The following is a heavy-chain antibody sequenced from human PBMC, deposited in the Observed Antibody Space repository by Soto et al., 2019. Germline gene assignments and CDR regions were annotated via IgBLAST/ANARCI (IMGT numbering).Heavy chain of an antibody. V-gene: IGHV1-18*01. D-gene: IGHD2-2*01. J-gene: IGHJ6*02. Sequence: GASVKVSCKTSGYTFTRNGISWVRQAPGQGLEWMGWISPKSGSIKYAQKFQGRVIMTTDTSTSTAYMEVRSLRSDDTAVYYYARDGQGYCSSTSCSYYYYYYGMDVWGQGTTVTVSS. CDR1: GYTFTRNG. CDR2: ISPKSGSI. CDR3: ARDGQGYCSSTSCSYYYYYYGMDV.